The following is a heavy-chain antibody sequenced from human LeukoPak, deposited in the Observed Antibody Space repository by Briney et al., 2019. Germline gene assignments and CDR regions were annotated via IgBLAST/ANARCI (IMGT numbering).Heavy chain of an antibody. D-gene: IGHD4-17*01. V-gene: IGHV3-7*01. CDR2: IKPDGNEK. J-gene: IGHJ4*02. CDR1: GFTLTTYW. CDR3: ATTSRTVTGLDY. Sequence: GGSLRLSCTASGFTLTTYWLTWVRQAPGKGLEWVANIKPDGNEKYYVDSVKGRFTISRDNAESSLYLQMNSLRAEDTAIYYCATTSRTVTGLDYWGQGTLVTVSS.